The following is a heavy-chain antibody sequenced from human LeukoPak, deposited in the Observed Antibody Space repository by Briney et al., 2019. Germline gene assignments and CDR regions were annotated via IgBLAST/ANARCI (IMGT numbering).Heavy chain of an antibody. CDR2: IYPGDSDT. CDR1: GYSFTTYW. CDR3: ARLDSSSWYSAFDI. D-gene: IGHD6-13*01. J-gene: IGHJ3*02. Sequence: GESLKISCKGSGYSFTTYWIGWVRQMPGKGLEWMGTIYPGDSDTRYSPSFQGQVTISADKSISTAYLQWSSLKASDTAMYYCARLDSSSWYSAFDIWGQGTMVTVSS. V-gene: IGHV5-51*01.